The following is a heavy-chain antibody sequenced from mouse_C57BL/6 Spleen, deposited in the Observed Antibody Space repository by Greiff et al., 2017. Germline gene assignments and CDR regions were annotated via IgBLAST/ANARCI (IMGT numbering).Heavy chain of an antibody. Sequence: VESEGGLVQPGSSMKLSCTASGFTFSDYYMAWVRQVPEKGLEWVANINYDGSSTYYLDSLKSRFIISRDNAKNILYLQMSSLKSEDTATYYCARGGYFDVWGTGTTVTVSS. J-gene: IGHJ1*03. CDR1: GFTFSDYY. CDR3: ARGGYFDV. CDR2: INYDGSST. V-gene: IGHV5-16*01.